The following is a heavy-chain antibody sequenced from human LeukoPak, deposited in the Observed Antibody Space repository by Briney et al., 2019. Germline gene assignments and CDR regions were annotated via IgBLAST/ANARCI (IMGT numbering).Heavy chain of an antibody. J-gene: IGHJ4*02. D-gene: IGHD3-16*01. CDR2: IKTDGSEK. CDR3: ARELNGYGYYFFDY. Sequence: PGGSLRLSCEGSGFTFSNYWMGWVRQAPGKGLQWVANIKTDGSEKYYVDSVKGRFTISRDNAKNSLYLQMNGLGAEDTAVYYCARELNGYGYYFFDYWGPGTLVTVSS. CDR1: GFTFSNYW. V-gene: IGHV3-7*01.